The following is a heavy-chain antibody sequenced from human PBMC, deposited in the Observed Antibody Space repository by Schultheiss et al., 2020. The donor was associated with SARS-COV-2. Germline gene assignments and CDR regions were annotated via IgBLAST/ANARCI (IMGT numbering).Heavy chain of an antibody. J-gene: IGHJ4*02. V-gene: IGHV3-74*01. CDR2: IKPDGTYT. D-gene: IGHD5-18*01. Sequence: GGSLRLSCVASGFPFNNHWMHWVRQAPGEGLVWVSEIKPDGTYTGHADTLKGRFTISRHNSKNTLYLQMNSLRAEDTAVYYCAREGYSYGLAYFDYWGQGTLVTVSS. CDR3: AREGYSYGLAYFDY. CDR1: GFPFNNHW.